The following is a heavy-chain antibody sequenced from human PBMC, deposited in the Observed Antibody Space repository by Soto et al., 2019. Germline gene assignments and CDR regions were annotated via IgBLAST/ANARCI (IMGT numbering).Heavy chain of an antibody. V-gene: IGHV3-73*02. CDR3: TSSFVVVTAIAAS. D-gene: IGHD2-21*02. J-gene: IGHJ5*02. CDR1: GFTFSDST. CDR2: IRNKANSYAT. Sequence: EVQLVESGGGLVQPGGSLKLSCAASGFTFSDSTMHWVRQASGKGLEWVGRIRNKANSYATAYAASVKGRFTVSRDDSKNTPYLQMTGLKTEDTAVYYCTSSFVVVTAIAASWGQGTLVTVSS.